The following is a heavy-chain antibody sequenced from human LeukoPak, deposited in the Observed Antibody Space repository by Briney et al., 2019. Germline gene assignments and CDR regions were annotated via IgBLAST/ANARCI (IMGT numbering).Heavy chain of an antibody. J-gene: IGHJ4*02. CDR1: GFALSSYS. V-gene: IGHV3-48*01. Sequence: GGSLRLSCAASGFALSSYSMKWVRQAPGKGLEWVSYISGDSLSIHYAESVQGRFTISRDNAKSSVYLQMNSLRVEDTAVYYCVRDRGSYRRYFDSWGQGTLVTVSS. D-gene: IGHD1-26*01. CDR2: ISGDSLSI. CDR3: VRDRGSYRRYFDS.